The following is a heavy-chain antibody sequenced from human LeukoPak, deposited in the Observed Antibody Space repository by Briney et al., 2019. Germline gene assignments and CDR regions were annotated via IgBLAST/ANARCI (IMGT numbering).Heavy chain of an antibody. J-gene: IGHJ4*02. Sequence: PSETLSLTCAVSGYSISSGYYWGWIRQPRGKGLEWIGSIYHSGSTYYNPSLKSQVTISVDTSKNQFSLKLSSVTAADTAVYYCARLLFGVVDYWGQGTLVTVSS. CDR3: ARLLFGVVDY. CDR2: IYHSGST. V-gene: IGHV4-38-2*01. CDR1: GYSISSGYY. D-gene: IGHD3-3*01.